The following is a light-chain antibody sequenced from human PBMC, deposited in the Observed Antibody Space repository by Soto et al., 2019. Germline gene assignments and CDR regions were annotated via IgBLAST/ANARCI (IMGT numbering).Light chain of an antibody. CDR1: QTIAYNF. V-gene: IGKV3D-20*01. CDR3: QHYGDSSST. CDR2: DAS. J-gene: IGKJ4*01. Sequence: IVLTQSPGTLSLSPGEVATLSCGASQTIAYNFLAWYQQKPGLAPRLLVYDASKRATGIPDRFSGSGSGTAFTLTITTLEPEDFAVYYCQHYGDSSSTFGGGTRVEI.